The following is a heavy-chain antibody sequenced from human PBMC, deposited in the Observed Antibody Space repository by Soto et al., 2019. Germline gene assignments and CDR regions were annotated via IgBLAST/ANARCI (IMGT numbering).Heavy chain of an antibody. CDR3: ARGRGLRSLEYDAFDI. V-gene: IGHV4-31*03. CDR2: IYYSGST. J-gene: IGHJ3*02. CDR1: GGSIRSGGYY. D-gene: IGHD3-3*01. Sequence: SETLSLTCTVSGGSIRSGGYYWSWIRQHPGKGLEWIGYIYYSGSTYYNPSLKSRVTISVDTSKNQFSLKLSSVTAADTAVYYCARGRGLRSLEYDAFDIWGQGTMVTVSS.